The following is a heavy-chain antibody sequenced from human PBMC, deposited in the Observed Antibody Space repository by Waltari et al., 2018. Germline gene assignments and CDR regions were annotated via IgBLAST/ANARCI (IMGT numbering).Heavy chain of an antibody. D-gene: IGHD6-19*01. J-gene: IGHJ4*02. CDR1: GFRFSDHF. CDR2: ISGNGAST. Sequence: QVQLVESGGGLVKLGGSMRLSCSIPGFRFSDHFMTWIRQAPGKGLEWVAYISGNGASTVYADSVKGRFSISRVNAKNSLYLQMNSLRADDTAVYFCAREASGWTPHFDNWGQGTLVTVSS. V-gene: IGHV3-11*01. CDR3: AREASGWTPHFDN.